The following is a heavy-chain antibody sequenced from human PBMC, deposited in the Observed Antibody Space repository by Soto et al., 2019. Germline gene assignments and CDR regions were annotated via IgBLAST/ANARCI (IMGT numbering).Heavy chain of an antibody. Sequence: QVQLVQSGAEVRKPGASVKVSCKASGYTFTGYYMHWVRQAPGQGLEWMGWINPNSGGTNYAQKFQGWVPMTRDTSISKAYMELSRLRSDDTAVYYCARDAAGDCSSTSCYARENWFDPWGQGTLVTVSS. V-gene: IGHV1-2*04. CDR3: ARDAAGDCSSTSCYARENWFDP. CDR2: INPNSGGT. J-gene: IGHJ5*02. CDR1: GYTFTGYY. D-gene: IGHD2-2*01.